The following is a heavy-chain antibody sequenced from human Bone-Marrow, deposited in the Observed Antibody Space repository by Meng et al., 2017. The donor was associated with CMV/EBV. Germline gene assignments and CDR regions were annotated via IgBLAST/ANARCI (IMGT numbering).Heavy chain of an antibody. Sequence: SETLSLTCTVASGSIRSNNYYWGRTRQPPGRGLEWIGSVYFNANTYYSPSLKSRVTLSVDTYKNSLYQQMNSLRAADTAVYYCARVYINIVIWGQGTLVTVSS. CDR2: VYFNANT. CDR3: ARVYINIVI. V-gene: IGHV4-39*02. J-gene: IGHJ4*01. CDR1: SGSIRSNNYY. D-gene: IGHD3-3*02.